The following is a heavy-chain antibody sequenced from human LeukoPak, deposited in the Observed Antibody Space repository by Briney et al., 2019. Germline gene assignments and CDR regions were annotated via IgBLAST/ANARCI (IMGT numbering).Heavy chain of an antibody. V-gene: IGHV4-59*01. D-gene: IGHD2-15*01. CDR1: GDSISGYY. Sequence: SETLSLTWTVSGDSISGYYWSWIRQTPGKGLEWIGYHYSSGSTNYNPSLKSRVTISVDTSKNQFSLKLSSVTAADTALYYCARGSPNYYYAMDVWGQGTTVNVSS. CDR2: HYSSGST. J-gene: IGHJ6*02. CDR3: ARGSPNYYYAMDV.